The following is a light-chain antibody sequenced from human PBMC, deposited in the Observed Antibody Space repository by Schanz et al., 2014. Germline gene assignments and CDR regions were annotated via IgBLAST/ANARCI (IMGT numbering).Light chain of an antibody. J-gene: IGLJ3*02. CDR1: SSDVGNYNY. V-gene: IGLV2-11*01. Sequence: QSALTQPRSVSGSPGQSVTISCTGTSSDVGNYNYVSWYQRHPGKAPKLIIYDVSKRPSGVPDRFSGSKSGNTASLTISGLQGEDEADYYCCSYAGSSTLGVFGGGTKLTVL. CDR3: CSYAGSSTLGV. CDR2: DVS.